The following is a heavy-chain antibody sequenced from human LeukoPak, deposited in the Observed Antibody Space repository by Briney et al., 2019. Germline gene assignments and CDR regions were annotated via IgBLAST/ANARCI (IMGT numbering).Heavy chain of an antibody. CDR3: ARDLGDPRYYYYMDV. J-gene: IGHJ6*03. CDR2: MNSDGSST. V-gene: IGHV3-74*01. Sequence: GGSLRLSCAASGFTFGTYWMHWVRQAPGKGLVWVSRMNSDGSSTSYADSVKGRFAISRDNAKNTLYLQMNSLRVEDTAVYYCARDLGDPRYYYYMDVWGKGTTVTVSS. D-gene: IGHD3-16*01. CDR1: GFTFGTYW.